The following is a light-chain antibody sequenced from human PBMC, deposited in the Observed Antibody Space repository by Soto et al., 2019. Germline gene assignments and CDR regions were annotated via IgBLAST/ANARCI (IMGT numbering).Light chain of an antibody. CDR1: QSVSSSY. Sequence: EIVLTQSPGTLSLSPGERATLSCRASQSVSSSYLAWYQQKPGQAPRLLIYGASSRATGIPDRFSGSGSGTDLHLTISRLEPEDCAVYYCQQYGSSLAWTFGQGAKVEIK. V-gene: IGKV3-20*01. CDR3: QQYGSSLAWT. CDR2: GAS. J-gene: IGKJ1*01.